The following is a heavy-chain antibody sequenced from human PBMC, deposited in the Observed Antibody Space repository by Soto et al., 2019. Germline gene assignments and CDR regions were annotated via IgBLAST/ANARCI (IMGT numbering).Heavy chain of an antibody. V-gene: IGHV1-18*01. CDR3: SRDIVLGPASTSWCDT. Sequence: QVQLVQSGAEVKKPGASVKVSCKASGYTFTSYGISWVRQAPGQGLEWMGWISAYNGNTNYAQKLQGRVTMTTDTSRSTAYMELRSLISDDTAVYYCSRDIVLGPASTSWCDTWCQGTLVTVYS. CDR2: ISAYNGNT. CDR1: GYTFTSYG. D-gene: IGHD2-2*01. J-gene: IGHJ5*02.